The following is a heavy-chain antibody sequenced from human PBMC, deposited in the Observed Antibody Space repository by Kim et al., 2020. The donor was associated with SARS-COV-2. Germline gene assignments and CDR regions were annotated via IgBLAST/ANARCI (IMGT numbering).Heavy chain of an antibody. CDR2: IYHSGST. D-gene: IGHD3-10*01. Sequence: SETLSLTCTVSGYSISSGYYWGWIRQPPGKGLEWIGSIYHSGSTYYNPSLKSRVTISVDTSKNQFSLKLSSVTAADTAVYYCARDLDGSGYYYGMDVWGQGTTVTVSS. CDR3: ARDLDGSGYYYGMDV. V-gene: IGHV4-38-2*02. J-gene: IGHJ6*02. CDR1: GYSISSGYY.